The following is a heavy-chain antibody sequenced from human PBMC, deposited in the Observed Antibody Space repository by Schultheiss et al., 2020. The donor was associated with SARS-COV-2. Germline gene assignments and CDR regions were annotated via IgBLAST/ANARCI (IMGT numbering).Heavy chain of an antibody. D-gene: IGHD4-17*01. Sequence: SQTLSLTCTVSGGSISSYYWSWIRQPAGKGLEWIGEINHSGSTNYNPSLKSRVTISVDTSKNQFSLKLSSVTAADTAVYYCAREGVYGDVDVWGQGTTVTVSS. CDR1: GGSISSYY. V-gene: IGHV4-59*01. CDR2: INHSGST. CDR3: AREGVYGDVDV. J-gene: IGHJ6*02.